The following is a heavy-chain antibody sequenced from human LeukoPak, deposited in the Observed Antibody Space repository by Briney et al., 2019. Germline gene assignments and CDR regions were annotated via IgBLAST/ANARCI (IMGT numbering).Heavy chain of an antibody. Sequence: SETLSLTCAVYGGSFSGYYWSWIRQPPGKGLEWIGEINHSGSTNYNPSLKSRVTISVDTSKNQFSLKLSSVTAAHTAVYYCARETYYGSGSHPMIDYWGQGTLVTVSS. J-gene: IGHJ4*02. CDR1: GGSFSGYY. CDR2: INHSGST. D-gene: IGHD3-10*01. CDR3: ARETYYGSGSHPMIDY. V-gene: IGHV4-34*01.